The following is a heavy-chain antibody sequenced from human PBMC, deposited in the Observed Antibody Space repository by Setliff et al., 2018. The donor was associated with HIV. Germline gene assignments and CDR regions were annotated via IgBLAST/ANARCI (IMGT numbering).Heavy chain of an antibody. V-gene: IGHV1-69*05. CDR1: GGTFSNYA. CDR3: ARAYYDSVWGSHRYRFYYFDY. J-gene: IGHJ4*02. D-gene: IGHD3-16*02. Sequence: GASVKVSCKASGGTFSNYAISWVRQAPGQGLEWMGGIFPLFNRANYAQNFQGRVTITSDTSTSTVYMELSSLRFEDTAVYYCARAYYDSVWGSHRYRFYYFDYWGQGSLVTVSS. CDR2: IFPLFNRA.